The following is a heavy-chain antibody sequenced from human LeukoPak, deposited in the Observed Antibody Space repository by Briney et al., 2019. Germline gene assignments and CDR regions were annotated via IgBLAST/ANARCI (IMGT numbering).Heavy chain of an antibody. J-gene: IGHJ4*02. CDR1: GYTFTSYY. V-gene: IGHV1-46*01. D-gene: IGHD3-22*01. CDR2: INPSGGST. CDR3: ARDSIGDYYDSSGYYLDY. Sequence: GASVKVSCKASGYTFTSYYMHWVRQAPGQGLEWMGIINPSGGSTSYAQKFQGRVTMTRDMSTSTVYMGLSSLRSEDTAVYYCARDSIGDYYDSSGYYLDYWGQGTLVTVSS.